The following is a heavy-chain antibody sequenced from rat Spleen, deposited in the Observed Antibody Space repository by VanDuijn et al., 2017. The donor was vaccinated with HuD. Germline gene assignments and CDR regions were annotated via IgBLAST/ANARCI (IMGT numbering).Heavy chain of an antibody. J-gene: IGHJ2*01. CDR3: ARDRGYGADYVDY. CDR2: MWSGGST. CDR1: GFSLTSYN. D-gene: IGHD1-11*01. Sequence: QVQLKESGPGLVQPSETLSLTCTVSGFSLTSYNVHWVRQPPGKGLEWMGVMWSGGSTDYNSALKSRLSISRDTSKNNVLLKRNSLQSEDTTTDYGARDRGYGADYVDYWGQGVMVTVSS. V-gene: IGHV2-45*01.